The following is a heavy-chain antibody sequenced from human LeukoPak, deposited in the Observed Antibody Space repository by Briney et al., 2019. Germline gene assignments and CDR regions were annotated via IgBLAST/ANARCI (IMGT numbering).Heavy chain of an antibody. CDR2: IYYSGST. V-gene: IGHV4-39*07. Sequence: PSETLSLTCTVSGGSISSSSYYWGWIRQPPGKGLEWIGSIYYSGSTYYNPSLKSRVTISVDTSKNQFSLKLSSVTAADTAVYYCARRLIGPGVGVFDPWGQGTLVTVSS. D-gene: IGHD1-26*01. CDR1: GGSISSSSYY. CDR3: ARRLIGPGVGVFDP. J-gene: IGHJ5*02.